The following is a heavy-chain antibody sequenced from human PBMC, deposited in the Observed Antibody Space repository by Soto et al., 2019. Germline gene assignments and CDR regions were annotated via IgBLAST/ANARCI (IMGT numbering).Heavy chain of an antibody. CDR3: ASCVGSGCPHVIFDY. CDR2: IIPILGIA. J-gene: IGHJ4*02. CDR1: GGTFSSYT. V-gene: IGHV1-69*02. D-gene: IGHD6-19*01. Sequence: QVQLVQSGAEVKKPGSSVKVSCKASGGTFSSYTISWVRQAPGQGLKRMGRIIPILGIANYAQKFQGRVTITADKSTSTASMELSSLRSEDTAVYYCASCVGSGCPHVIFDYWGQGTLVTVSS.